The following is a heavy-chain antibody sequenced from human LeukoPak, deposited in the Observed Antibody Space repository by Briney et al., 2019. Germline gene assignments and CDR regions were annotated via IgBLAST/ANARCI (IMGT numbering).Heavy chain of an antibody. J-gene: IGHJ4*02. V-gene: IGHV3-30*18. CDR1: GFTFSDYY. CDR3: AKGGGVQWLPDY. Sequence: GGSLRLSCAASGFTFSDYYMSWIRQAPGKGLEWVAVISYDGSNKYYADSVKGRFTISRDNSKNTLYLQMNSLRAEDTAVYYCAKGGGVQWLPDYWGQGTLVTVSS. D-gene: IGHD6-19*01. CDR2: ISYDGSNK.